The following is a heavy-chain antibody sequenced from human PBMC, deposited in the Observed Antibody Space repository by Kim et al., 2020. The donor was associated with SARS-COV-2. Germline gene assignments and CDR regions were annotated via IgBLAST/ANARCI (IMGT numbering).Heavy chain of an antibody. J-gene: IGHJ4*02. CDR3: ARGRQWLVNVDIDY. Sequence: YAVSVKRRITIKPETSKNQFSLQLNSVNPEDTAVYYCARGRQWLVNVDIDYWGQGTLVTVSS. D-gene: IGHD6-19*01. V-gene: IGHV6-1*01.